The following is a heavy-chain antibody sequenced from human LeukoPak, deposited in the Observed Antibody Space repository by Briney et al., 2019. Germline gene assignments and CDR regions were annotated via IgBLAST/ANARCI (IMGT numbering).Heavy chain of an antibody. Sequence: GGSLRLSCAASGFTFSSYSMSWVRQAPGKGLEWVSVIYSGGSTYYADSVKGRFTISRDNSKNTLYLQMNSLRAEDTAVYYCARDGEMATTYFDYWGQGTLVTVSS. CDR3: ARDGEMATTYFDY. CDR2: IYSGGST. CDR1: GFTFSSYS. J-gene: IGHJ4*02. V-gene: IGHV3-66*01. D-gene: IGHD5-24*01.